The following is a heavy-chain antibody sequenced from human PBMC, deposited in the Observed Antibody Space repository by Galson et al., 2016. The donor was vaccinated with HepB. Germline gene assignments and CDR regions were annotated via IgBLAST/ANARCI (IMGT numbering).Heavy chain of an antibody. CDR2: DSMDGRRK. CDR1: GFLFRSYG. V-gene: IGHV3-30*18. J-gene: IGHJ4*02. Sequence: SLRLSCAGSGFLFRSYGMHWVRQAPGKGLEWVAADSMDGRRKFYSDSVKGRFTISRDNSNNMLFLQMDSLRPDDTAVYYCAKRHEYCPPVGCYVDYWGQGTLVSVSS. D-gene: IGHD2/OR15-2a*01. CDR3: AKRHEYCPPVGCYVDY.